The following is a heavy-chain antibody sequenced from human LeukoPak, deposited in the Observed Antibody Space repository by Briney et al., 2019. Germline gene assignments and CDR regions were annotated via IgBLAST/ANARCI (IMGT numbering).Heavy chain of an antibody. CDR3: ARGTRGVNSPYFDY. J-gene: IGHJ4*02. CDR1: GYTFTSYG. CDR2: ISAYNGNT. Sequence: ASVKVSCKASGYTFTSYGISWVRQAPGQGLEWMGWISAYNGNTNYARKLQGRVTMTTDTSTSTAYMELRSLRSDDTAVYYCARGTRGVNSPYFDYWGQGTLVTVSS. D-gene: IGHD4-23*01. V-gene: IGHV1-18*01.